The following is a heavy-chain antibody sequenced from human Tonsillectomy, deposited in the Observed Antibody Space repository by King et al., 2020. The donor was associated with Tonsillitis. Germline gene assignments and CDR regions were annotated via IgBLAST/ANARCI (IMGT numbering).Heavy chain of an antibody. CDR2: ISYDGSKK. CDR1: GFTFNTFI. J-gene: IGHJ6*02. CDR3: ARSQPWRWEQLRWGMDV. V-gene: IGHV3-30*04. D-gene: IGHD1-26*01. Sequence: VQLVESGGGVVQPGRSLRLSCAASGFTFNTFIMYWVRQAPGKGLEWVAVISYDGSKKYYADSVRGRFTISRDNSRKTLFLQMNNLRPEDTAVYYCARSQPWRWEQLRWGMDVWGQGTTVTVSS.